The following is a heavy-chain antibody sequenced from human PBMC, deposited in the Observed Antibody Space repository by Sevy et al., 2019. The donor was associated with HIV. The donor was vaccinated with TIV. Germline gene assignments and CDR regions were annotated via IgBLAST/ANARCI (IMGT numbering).Heavy chain of an antibody. V-gene: IGHV3-7*01. CDR2: IKQDGSEK. CDR1: GFTFSSYW. J-gene: IGHJ4*02. Sequence: GESLKISCAASGFTFSSYWMSWVRQAPGKGLEWVANIKQDGSEKHYGDSVKGRVTISRDSSKNSLFLQVHSLRVEDTAVYYCARDSKADYNYGLEEMMAYWGQGTLVTVSS. D-gene: IGHD3-16*01. CDR3: ARDSKADYNYGLEEMMAY.